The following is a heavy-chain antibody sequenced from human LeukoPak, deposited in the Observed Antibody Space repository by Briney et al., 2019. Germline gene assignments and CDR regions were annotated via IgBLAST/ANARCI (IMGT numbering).Heavy chain of an antibody. D-gene: IGHD2-2*01. V-gene: IGHV4-34*01. CDR2: INHSGST. Sequence: SETLSLTCAVYGGSFSGYYWSWIRQPPGKGLEWIGEINHSGSTKYNPSLKSRLTISVDTSKNQSSLKLSSVTAADTAVYYCARGRDIVVVPAARIGFDYWGQGTLVTVSS. CDR3: ARGRDIVVVPAARIGFDY. J-gene: IGHJ4*02. CDR1: GGSFSGYY.